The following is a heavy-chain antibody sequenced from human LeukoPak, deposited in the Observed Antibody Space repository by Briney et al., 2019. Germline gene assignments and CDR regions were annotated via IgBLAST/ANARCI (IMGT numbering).Heavy chain of an antibody. J-gene: IGHJ3*02. V-gene: IGHV3-21*01. Sequence: GGSLRLSCAASGFTFSSYSMNWVRQAPGKGLEWVSSISSSSSYIYYADSVKGRFTISRDNAKNSLYLQMNSLRAEDTAVYYCAREPPMVVTATLGDAFDIWGQGTMVTVSS. CDR1: GFTFSSYS. D-gene: IGHD2-21*02. CDR3: AREPPMVVTATLGDAFDI. CDR2: ISSSSSYI.